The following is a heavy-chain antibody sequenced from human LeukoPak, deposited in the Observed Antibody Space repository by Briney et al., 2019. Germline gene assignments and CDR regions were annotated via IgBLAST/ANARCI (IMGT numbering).Heavy chain of an antibody. CDR3: ARKGYYGSGTYLDY. CDR2: INWNGDRT. J-gene: IGHJ4*02. CDR1: GFTFDDYG. Sequence: GGSQRLSCAASGFTFDDYGMSWVRQAPGKGLEWVSGINWNGDRTGYADSVRGRFTISRDNAKNSLYLQMNSLRAEDTALYYCARKGYYGSGTYLDYWGQGTLVTVSS. D-gene: IGHD3-10*01. V-gene: IGHV3-20*04.